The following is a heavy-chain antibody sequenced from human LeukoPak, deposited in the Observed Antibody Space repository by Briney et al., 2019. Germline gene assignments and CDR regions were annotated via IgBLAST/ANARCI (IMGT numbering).Heavy chain of an antibody. CDR3: ASTPKRWLQSPMDY. D-gene: IGHD5-24*01. CDR1: GGTFSSYA. CDR2: IIPIFGTA. V-gene: IGHV1-69*13. Sequence: SVKVSCKASGGTFSSYAISWVRQAPGQGLEWMGGIIPIFGTANYAQKFQGRVTITADESTSTAYMELSSLRSEDTTVYYCASTPKRWLQSPMDYWGQGTLVTVSS. J-gene: IGHJ4*02.